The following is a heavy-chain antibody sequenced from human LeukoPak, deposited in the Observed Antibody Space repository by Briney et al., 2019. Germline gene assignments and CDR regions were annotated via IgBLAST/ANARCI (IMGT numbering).Heavy chain of an antibody. CDR2: ISWDGGST. D-gene: IGHD3-22*01. Sequence: GGSLRLSCAASGFTFDDYTMHWVRQAPGKGLEWVSLISWDGGSTYYADSVKGRFTSSRDNSKNSLYLQMNSLRTEDTALYYCAKEGNYYDSSGYPLRGAFDIWGQGTMVTVSS. CDR1: GFTFDDYT. CDR3: AKEGNYYDSSGYPLRGAFDI. J-gene: IGHJ3*02. V-gene: IGHV3-43*01.